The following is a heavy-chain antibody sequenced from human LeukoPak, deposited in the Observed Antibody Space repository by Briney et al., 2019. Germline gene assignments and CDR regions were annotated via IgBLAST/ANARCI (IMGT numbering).Heavy chain of an antibody. CDR2: ISGSGGST. CDR3: AKGEWASVAGAEDY. V-gene: IGHV3-23*01. CDR1: GFTFSSYA. Sequence: GGSLRLSCAASGFTFSSYAMSWVRQAPGKGLEWVSAISGSGGSTYYADSVKGRFTISRDNSKNTLYLQMNSLRAEDTAVYYCAKGEWASVAGAEDYWGQGTLVAVSS. D-gene: IGHD6-19*01. J-gene: IGHJ4*02.